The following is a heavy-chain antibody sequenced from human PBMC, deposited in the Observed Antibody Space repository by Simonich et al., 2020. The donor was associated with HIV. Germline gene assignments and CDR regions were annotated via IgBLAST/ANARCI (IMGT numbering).Heavy chain of an antibody. Sequence: VQLQESGPGLVQPSGTLSLTCPFSGGSFRTYYWCVIREPPGKGLEWIGYIYYSGTTNHNPSLKSRVTISVDTSKKQFSLKLSSVTAADTAVYYCARQPRIAAAGGGWFDPWGQGTLVTVSS. CDR2: IYYSGTT. CDR3: ARQPRIAAAGGGWFDP. V-gene: IGHV4-59*01. D-gene: IGHD6-13*01. CDR1: GGSFRTYY. J-gene: IGHJ5*02.